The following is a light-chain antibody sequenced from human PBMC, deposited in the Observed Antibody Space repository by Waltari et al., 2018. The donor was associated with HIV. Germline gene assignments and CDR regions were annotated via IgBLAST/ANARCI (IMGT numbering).Light chain of an antibody. CDR2: DVS. V-gene: IGLV2-23*02. CDR3: CSYAGSSTFVV. CDR1: SSDVGCYNY. J-gene: IGLJ2*01. Sequence: QSALTQPASVSGSPGQSITISCPGPSSDVGCYNYVSWYQQHPGKAPKLMIYDVSKRPSGVSNRFSGSKSGNTASLTISGLQAEDEADYYCCSYAGSSTFVVFGGGTKLTVL.